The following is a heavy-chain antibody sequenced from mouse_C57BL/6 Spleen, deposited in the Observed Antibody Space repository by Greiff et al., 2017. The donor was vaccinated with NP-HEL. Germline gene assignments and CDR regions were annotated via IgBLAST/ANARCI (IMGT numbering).Heavy chain of an antibody. CDR1: GYTFTSYW. J-gene: IGHJ3*01. D-gene: IGHD2-10*02. V-gene: IGHV1-69*01. CDR3: AVWTRFAY. CDR2: IDPSDSYT. Sequence: QVQLQQPGAELVMPGASVKLSCKASGYTFTSYWMHWVKQRPGQGLEWIGEIDPSDSYTNYNQKFKGKSTLTVDKSSSTAYMQLSSLTSEDYAVYYCAVWTRFAYWGQGTLVTVSA.